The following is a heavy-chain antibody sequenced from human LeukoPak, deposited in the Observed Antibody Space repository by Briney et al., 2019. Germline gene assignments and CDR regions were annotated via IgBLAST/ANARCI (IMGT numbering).Heavy chain of an antibody. J-gene: IGHJ5*02. V-gene: IGHV1-69*13. CDR3: ARDEGYSSSSGFDP. CDR2: IIPIFGTA. D-gene: IGHD6-13*01. Sequence: GAPVKVSCKASGGTFSSYAISWVRRAPGQGLEWMGGIIPIFGTANYAQKFQGRVTITADESTSTAYMELSSLRSEDTAVYYCARDEGYSSSSGFDPWGQGTLVTVSS. CDR1: GGTFSSYA.